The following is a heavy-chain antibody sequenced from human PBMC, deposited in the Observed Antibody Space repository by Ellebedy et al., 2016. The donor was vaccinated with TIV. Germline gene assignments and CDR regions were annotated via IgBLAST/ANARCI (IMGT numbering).Heavy chain of an antibody. V-gene: IGHV4-59*08. Sequence: SETLSLTCTVSGGSISSYYWSWIRQPPGKGLEWIGYIYYSGSTNYNPSLKSRVTISADTSKNQFSLRLSSVTATDSGVYYCVRGCSVSCYYYWALDVWGQGTTVTVSS. J-gene: IGHJ6*02. CDR1: GGSISSYY. D-gene: IGHD2-15*01. CDR2: IYYSGST. CDR3: VRGCSVSCYYYWALDV.